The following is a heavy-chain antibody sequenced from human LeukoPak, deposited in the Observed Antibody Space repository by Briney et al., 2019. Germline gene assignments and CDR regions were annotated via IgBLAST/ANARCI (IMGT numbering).Heavy chain of an antibody. V-gene: IGHV1-8*03. Sequence: ASVKVSCKASGYTFTSYDINWVRQATGQGLEWMGWMNPNSGNTGYAQKFQGRVTITRNTSISTAYMELSSLRSEDTAVYYCARGSSSGWTYYYYYYYMDVWGKGTTVTVSS. CDR1: GYTFTSYD. J-gene: IGHJ6*03. CDR3: ARGSSSGWTYYYYYYYMDV. D-gene: IGHD6-19*01. CDR2: MNPNSGNT.